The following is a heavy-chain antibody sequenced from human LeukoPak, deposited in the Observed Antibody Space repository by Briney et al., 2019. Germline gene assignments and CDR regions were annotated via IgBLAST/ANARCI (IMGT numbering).Heavy chain of an antibody. V-gene: IGHV3-30*18. CDR3: AKGRWSSQYYFDY. CDR2: ISYDGSNK. D-gene: IGHD2-8*01. Sequence: AVISYDGSNKYYADSVKGRFTVSRDNSKNTLYLQMNSLRAEDTAVYYCAKGRWSSQYYFDYWGQGTLVTVSS. J-gene: IGHJ4*02.